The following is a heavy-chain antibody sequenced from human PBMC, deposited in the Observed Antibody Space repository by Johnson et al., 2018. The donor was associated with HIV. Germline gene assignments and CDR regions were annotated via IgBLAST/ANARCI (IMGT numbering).Heavy chain of an antibody. CDR1: GFIFRSYD. Sequence: MLLVESGGGLVQPGGSLRLSCAASGFIFRSYDMHWVRQTAGKGLEWVSAIGKVSDTYYSDSVKGRFSMSRENVKNSLYLQMNNLRAGGTAVYFCARESRDGPNLRAFDIWGQGTTVIVSS. V-gene: IGHV3-13*01. J-gene: IGHJ3*02. CDR2: IGKVSDT. D-gene: IGHD5-24*01. CDR3: ARESRDGPNLRAFDI.